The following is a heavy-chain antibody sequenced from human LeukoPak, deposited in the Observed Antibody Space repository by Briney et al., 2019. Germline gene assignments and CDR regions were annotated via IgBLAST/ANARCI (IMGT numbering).Heavy chain of an antibody. CDR3: ARGNSSGILYFDY. J-gene: IGHJ4*02. Sequence: KTSETLSLTCTVSGGSISSGGYYWSWIRQPPGKGLEWIGYICHSGSTYYNPSLKSRVTISVDRSKNQFSLKLSSVTAADTAVYYCARGNSSGILYFDYWGQGTLVTVSS. V-gene: IGHV4-30-2*01. CDR2: ICHSGST. CDR1: GGSISSGGYY. D-gene: IGHD6-25*01.